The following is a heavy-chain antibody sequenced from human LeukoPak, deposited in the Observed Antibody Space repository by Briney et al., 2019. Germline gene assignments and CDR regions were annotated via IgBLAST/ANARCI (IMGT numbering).Heavy chain of an antibody. CDR1: GGSISTYY. CDR3: ARDGKISPYYGMDV. Sequence: SETLSLTCTVSGGSISTYYWSWIRQPPGKGLEWIGNIYYSGSTDYNPSLKSRVTISVDTSKNQLSLKLSSVTAADTAVYYCARDGKISPYYGMDVWGQGTTVTVSS. V-gene: IGHV4-59*01. J-gene: IGHJ6*02. CDR2: IYYSGST. D-gene: IGHD1-26*01.